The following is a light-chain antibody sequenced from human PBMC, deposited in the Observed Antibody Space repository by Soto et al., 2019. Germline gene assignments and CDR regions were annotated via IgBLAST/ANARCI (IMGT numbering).Light chain of an antibody. J-gene: IGKJ4*01. CDR3: HQYFSTPPI. V-gene: IGKV4-1*01. CDR1: QSVLYSSNNRDS. CDR2: WAS. Sequence: QSPDSLAVSLGERATINCKSSQSVLYSSNNRDSLAWYQQKPGLPPKLLIYWASIRASGVPDRFSGGGSGTDFTLTISSLQAEDVAVYFCHQYFSTPPIFGGGTKVDIK.